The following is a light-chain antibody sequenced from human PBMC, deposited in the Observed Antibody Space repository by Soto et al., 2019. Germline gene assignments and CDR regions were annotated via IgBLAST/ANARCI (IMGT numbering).Light chain of an antibody. V-gene: IGKV3-20*01. CDR1: QSVSSSY. J-gene: IGKJ1*01. Sequence: EIVLTQSPVTVSLSPGERDTLSSSASQSVSSSYLAWYQQKPGQAPRLLIYGASSRATGIPDRFSGSGSGTDFTLTISRLEPEDFAVYYCQQYGSSPQTFGQGTKVDI. CDR3: QQYGSSPQT. CDR2: GAS.